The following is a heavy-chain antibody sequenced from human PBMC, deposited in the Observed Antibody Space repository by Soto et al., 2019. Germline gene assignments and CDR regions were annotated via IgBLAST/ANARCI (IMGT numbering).Heavy chain of an antibody. CDR3: ARTVQLERDDYSYGMDV. J-gene: IGHJ6*02. CDR2: ISGSGGSA. V-gene: IGHV3-23*01. Sequence: GGSLRLSCAASGFTFSSYAMSWVRQAPGKGLEWVSAISGSGGSAYCADSVKGRFTISRDNSKNTLYLQMNSLRAEDTAVYYCARTVQLERDDYSYGMDVWGQGTTVPVS. D-gene: IGHD1-1*01. CDR1: GFTFSSYA.